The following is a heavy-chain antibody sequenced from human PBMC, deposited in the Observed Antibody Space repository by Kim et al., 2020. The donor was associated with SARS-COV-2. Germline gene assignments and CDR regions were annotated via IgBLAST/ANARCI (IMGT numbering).Heavy chain of an antibody. CDR1: GFSFGEYA. Sequence: GGSLRLSCAVSGFSFGEYAMQWGRQAPGKGLEWVSGISWNSDTVGYADSVKGRFTIFRDNAKKSLYLQMNSLRAKETALYYCAKVGGPRSYYKVWFESWGQRTLVTVSS. V-gene: IGHV3-9*01. D-gene: IGHD3-10*01. CDR3: AKVGGPRSYYKVWFES. CDR2: ISWNSDTV. J-gene: IGHJ5*01.